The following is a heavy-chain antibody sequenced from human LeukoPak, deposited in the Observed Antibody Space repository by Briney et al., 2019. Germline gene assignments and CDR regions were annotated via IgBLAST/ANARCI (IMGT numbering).Heavy chain of an antibody. J-gene: IGHJ5*02. CDR3: TRANYDFGSGYLRGWFGP. CDR1: GGSFSDDF. V-gene: IGHV4-34*01. Sequence: KPSETLSLTCAVYGGSFSDDFWSWIRQPPGKGLEWIGETNRSGSTNYNPSLKNRVTMSVNTSKNQFSLKLSSVAAADTAVYYCTRANYDFGSGYLRGWFGPWGQGTLVTVSS. CDR2: TNRSGST. D-gene: IGHD3-3*01.